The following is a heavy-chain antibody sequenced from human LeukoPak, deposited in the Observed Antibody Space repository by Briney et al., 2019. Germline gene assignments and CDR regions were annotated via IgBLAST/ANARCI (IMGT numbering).Heavy chain of an antibody. CDR2: IYYSGST. Sequence: PSETLSLTCTVSGGSISSSSYYWGWIRQPPGKGLEWIGYIYYSGSTNYNPSLKSRVTISVDTSKNQFSLKLSSVTAADTAVYYCARGTTVTTPYYYYGMDVWGQGTTVTVSS. CDR3: ARGTTVTTPYYYYGMDV. D-gene: IGHD4-17*01. CDR1: GGSISSSSYY. V-gene: IGHV4-61*05. J-gene: IGHJ6*02.